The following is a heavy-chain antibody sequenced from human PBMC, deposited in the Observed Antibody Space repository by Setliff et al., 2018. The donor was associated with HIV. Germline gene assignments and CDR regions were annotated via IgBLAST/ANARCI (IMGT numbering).Heavy chain of an antibody. J-gene: IGHJ4*02. D-gene: IGHD2-2*01. CDR1: GGSISSYY. CDR3: ARTRGRAPVSYYFDN. Sequence: PSETLSLTCTVSGGSISSYYWSWIRQPPGKGLEWIGYIYYSGSTSYNPSLNSRVTMSVDTSRDQFSLKLSSVTAADTAVYYCARTRGRAPVSYYFDNWGQGRLVTVSS. CDR2: IYYSGST. V-gene: IGHV4-59*01.